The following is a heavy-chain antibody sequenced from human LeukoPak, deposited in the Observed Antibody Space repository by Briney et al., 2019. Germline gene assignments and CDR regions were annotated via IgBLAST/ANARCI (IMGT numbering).Heavy chain of an antibody. D-gene: IGHD6-13*01. J-gene: IGHJ4*02. Sequence: PSETLSLTCAVYGGSFSGYYWSWIRQPPGKGLEWIGEINHSGSTNYNPSLKSRVTISVDTSKNQFSLKLSSVTAADTAVYYCARGYSSSWCLGGYYFDYWGQGTLVTVSS. CDR2: INHSGST. CDR3: ARGYSSSWCLGGYYFDY. CDR1: GGSFSGYY. V-gene: IGHV4-34*01.